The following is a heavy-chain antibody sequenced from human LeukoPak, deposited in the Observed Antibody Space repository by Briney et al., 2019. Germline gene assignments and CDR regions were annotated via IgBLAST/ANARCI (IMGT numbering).Heavy chain of an antibody. V-gene: IGHV1-69*13. CDR1: GGTFSSYA. CDR2: IIPIFGTA. CDR3: ARDCSSTSCYTPTTYYYYGMDV. J-gene: IGHJ6*02. Sequence: ASVKVSCKASGGTFSSYAISWVRQAPGQGLEWMGGIIPIFGTANYAQKFQGRVTITADESTSTAYMELSSLRSEDTAVYYCARDCSSTSCYTPTTYYYYGMDVWGQGTTVTVSS. D-gene: IGHD2-2*02.